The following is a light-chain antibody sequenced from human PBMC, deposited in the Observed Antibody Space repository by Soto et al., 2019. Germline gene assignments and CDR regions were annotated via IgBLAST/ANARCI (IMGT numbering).Light chain of an antibody. Sequence: QSVLTQPPSVSGAPGQRVTISCTGSSSNIGAGYDVHWYQQLPGTAPKLLIYGNSNRPSGVPDRFSGSKSGTSASLAITGLRAEDEANYYCQSYESSLGVYFFGTGTKLTVL. CDR1: SSNIGAGYD. V-gene: IGLV1-40*01. J-gene: IGLJ1*01. CDR2: GNS. CDR3: QSYESSLGVYF.